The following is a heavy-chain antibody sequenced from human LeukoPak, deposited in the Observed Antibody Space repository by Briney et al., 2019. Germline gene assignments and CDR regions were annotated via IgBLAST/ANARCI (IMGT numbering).Heavy chain of an antibody. Sequence: SETLSLTCAVYGGSFSGYYWSRIRQPPGKGLEWIGEINHSGSTNYNPSLKSRVTISVDTSKNQFSLKLSSVTAADTAVYYCARHGPGYDILTGRALYYFDYWGQGTLVTVSS. J-gene: IGHJ4*02. CDR3: ARHGPGYDILTGRALYYFDY. D-gene: IGHD3-9*01. V-gene: IGHV4-34*01. CDR1: GGSFSGYY. CDR2: INHSGST.